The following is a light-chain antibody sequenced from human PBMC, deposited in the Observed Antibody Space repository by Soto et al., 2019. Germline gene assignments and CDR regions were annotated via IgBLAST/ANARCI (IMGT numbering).Light chain of an antibody. CDR1: SSNIGSNY. CDR3: AAWDDSVSGREV. CDR2: RNN. J-gene: IGLJ1*01. Sequence: QSVLTQPPSASGTPGQRVTISCSGSSSNIGSNYVYWYQQLPGTAPKLLIYRNNQRPSGVPDRFSGSKSGTSASLAISGLRSEDEADYYCAAWDDSVSGREVFGTGTKLTVL. V-gene: IGLV1-47*01.